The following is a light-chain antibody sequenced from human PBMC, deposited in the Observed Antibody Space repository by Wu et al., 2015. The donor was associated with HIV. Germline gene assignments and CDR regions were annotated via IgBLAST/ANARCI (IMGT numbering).Light chain of an antibody. CDR1: RSVSSSY. Sequence: EVVLTQSPGTLSLSPGERATLSCRASRSVSSSYLAWYQQKPGQAPRLLIYGASSRATGIPDRFSGSGSGTDFTLTISRLEPEDIAVYYCQQYGSSFPLTFGGGTKVEI. V-gene: IGKV3-20*01. CDR2: GAS. CDR3: QQYGSSFPLT. J-gene: IGKJ4*01.